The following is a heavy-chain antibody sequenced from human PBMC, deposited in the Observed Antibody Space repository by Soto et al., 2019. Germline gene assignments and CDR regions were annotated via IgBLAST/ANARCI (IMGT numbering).Heavy chain of an antibody. Sequence: EVQLLESGGGLVQPGGSLRLSCAASGFTFSSYAMSWVRQAPGKGLEWVSAISGSGGSTYYADSVKGRFTISRDNSKNTLYLQMNSLRAEDTAVYYCAKASLSGSDVYDYWGQRTLVTVSS. D-gene: IGHD3-10*01. V-gene: IGHV3-23*01. CDR2: ISGSGGST. J-gene: IGHJ4*02. CDR1: GFTFSSYA. CDR3: AKASLSGSDVYDY.